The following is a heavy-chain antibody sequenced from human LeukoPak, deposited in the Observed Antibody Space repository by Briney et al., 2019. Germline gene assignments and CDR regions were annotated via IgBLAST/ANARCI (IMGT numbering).Heavy chain of an antibody. V-gene: IGHV3-30*02. J-gene: IGHJ4*02. D-gene: IGHD3-9*01. CDR1: GFTFSSYG. CDR3: AKSSRYFDWYTPFDY. CDR2: IRYDGSNK. Sequence: GGSLRLSCAASGFTFSSYGMHWVRQAPGKGLEWVAFIRYDGSNKYYADSVKGRFTISRDNSKHPLYLQMNSLRAEDTAVYYCAKSSRYFDWYTPFDYWGQGTLVTVSS.